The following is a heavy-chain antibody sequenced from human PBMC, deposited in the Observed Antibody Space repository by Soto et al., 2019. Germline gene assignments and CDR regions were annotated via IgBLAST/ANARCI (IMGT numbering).Heavy chain of an antibody. D-gene: IGHD3-10*01. CDR3: ARWPVWFGHYYYYGMDV. CDR1: GGSVRVYD. V-gene: IGHV4-34*01. CDR2: INHSGST. Sequence: PSGSLSIRCAEYGGSVRVYDWSWTRKTKGKGLEWIGEINHSGSTNYNPSLKSRVTISVDTSKNQFSLKLSSVTAADTAVYYCARWPVWFGHYYYYGMDVWGQGTTVTVSS. J-gene: IGHJ6*02.